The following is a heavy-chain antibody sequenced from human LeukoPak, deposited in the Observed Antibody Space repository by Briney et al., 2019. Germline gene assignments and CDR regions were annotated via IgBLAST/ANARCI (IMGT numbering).Heavy chain of an antibody. D-gene: IGHD3-10*01. CDR1: GGSFSGYY. V-gene: IGHV4-34*01. Sequence: SETLSVTCAVYGGSFSGYYWSWIRQPPGKGLERIGEINHSGSTNYNPSLKSRVTISVDTSKNQFSLKLSSVTAADTAVYYCASILWFGARIDVWGKGTTVTVSS. J-gene: IGHJ6*04. CDR3: ASILWFGARIDV. CDR2: INHSGST.